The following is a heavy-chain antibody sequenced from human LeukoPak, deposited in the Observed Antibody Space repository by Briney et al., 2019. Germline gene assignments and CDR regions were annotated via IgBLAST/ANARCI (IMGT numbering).Heavy chain of an antibody. CDR3: AKDLLPVAANW. CDR2: ISWDGGST. Sequence: PGGSLRLSCAASGFTFDDYAMHWVRQAPGKGLEWVSLISWDGGSTYYADSVKGRFTISRDNSKNSLYLQMNSLRAEATALYYCAKDLLPVAANWWGQGTLVTVSS. D-gene: IGHD6-19*01. V-gene: IGHV3-43D*03. CDR1: GFTFDDYA. J-gene: IGHJ4*02.